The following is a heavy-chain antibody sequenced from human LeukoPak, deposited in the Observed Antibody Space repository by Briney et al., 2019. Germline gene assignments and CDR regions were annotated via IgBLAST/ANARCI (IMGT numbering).Heavy chain of an antibody. J-gene: IGHJ4*02. CDR1: GFTFSSYA. CDR3: ARVYLERLTAGYFDH. Sequence: GGSLRLSCAASGFTFSSYAMNWVRQAPGKGLEWLAVISYDGRQNYYAGSVKGRFTISRDNSKNTLYLQMNSLRDEDSAAYYCARVYLERLTAGYFDHWGQGTWVTVSS. D-gene: IGHD2-8*01. V-gene: IGHV3-30*04. CDR2: ISYDGRQN.